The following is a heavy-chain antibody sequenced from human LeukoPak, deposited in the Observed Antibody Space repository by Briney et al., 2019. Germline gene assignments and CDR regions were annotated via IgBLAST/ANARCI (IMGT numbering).Heavy chain of an antibody. Sequence: GGSLRLSCAASGFTFTSYSMNWVRQAPGKGLEWVSTISGGGGSTYYADSVKGRFTISRDNSKNTLYLQVNSLRAEDTAVYYCAKGPAAGVYFDYWGQGTLVTVSS. CDR1: GFTFTSYS. V-gene: IGHV3-23*01. CDR3: AKGPAAGVYFDY. CDR2: ISGGGGST. D-gene: IGHD6-19*01. J-gene: IGHJ4*02.